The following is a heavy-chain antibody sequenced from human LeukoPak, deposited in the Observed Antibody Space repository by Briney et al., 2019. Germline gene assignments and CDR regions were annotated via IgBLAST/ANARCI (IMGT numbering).Heavy chain of an antibody. J-gene: IGHJ4*02. CDR2: INGDGSDT. CDR3: ARGLGGGSDY. CDR1: GLTFSIYS. Sequence: GGSLRLSCAASGLTFSIYSMNWVRQAPGKGLVWVSRINGDGSDTTYADSVKGRFTISRDNAKNTLYLQMNSLRAEDTAVYYCARGLGGGSDYWGQGTLVTVSS. V-gene: IGHV3-74*01. D-gene: IGHD3-16*01.